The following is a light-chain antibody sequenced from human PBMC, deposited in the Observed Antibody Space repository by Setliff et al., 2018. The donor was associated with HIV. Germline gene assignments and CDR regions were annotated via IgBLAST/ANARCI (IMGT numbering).Light chain of an antibody. Sequence: QSVLTQPASVSGSPGQSITISCTGTSSDVGGYSYVSWYQQHPGKVPKLMIYEVSNRPSGVSDRFSGSKSGNTASLTISGLQAGDEADYYCISYTSSITWVFGGGTK. J-gene: IGLJ3*02. V-gene: IGLV2-14*01. CDR3: ISYTSSITWV. CDR2: EVS. CDR1: SSDVGGYSY.